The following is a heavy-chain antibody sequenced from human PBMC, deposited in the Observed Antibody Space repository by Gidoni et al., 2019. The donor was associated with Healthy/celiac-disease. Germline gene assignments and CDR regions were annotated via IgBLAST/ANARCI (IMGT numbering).Heavy chain of an antibody. V-gene: IGHV1-46*01. D-gene: IGHD2-15*01. CDR2: INPSGGST. CDR3: ASYADCSGGSCYQDDY. Sequence: QVQLVQSGAEVKKPGASVKVSCKASGYTFTSYYMHWVRQAPGQGLEWMGIINPSGGSTSYAQKFQGRVTMTRDTSTSTVYMELSSLRSEDTAVYYCASYADCSGGSCYQDDYWGQGTLVTVSS. J-gene: IGHJ4*02. CDR1: GYTFTSYY.